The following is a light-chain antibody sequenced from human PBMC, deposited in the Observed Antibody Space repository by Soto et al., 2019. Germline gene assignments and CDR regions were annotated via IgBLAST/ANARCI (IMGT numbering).Light chain of an antibody. Sequence: EIVMTQSPATLSVSPGERATLSCRASQSVSSNLAWYQQTPGQAPRLLIYGASTRATGIPARFSGSGSGTECTITISSLQSEDFAVYYCQPYNNWPMTFGQGTKVEIK. V-gene: IGKV3-15*01. CDR2: GAS. CDR3: QPYNNWPMT. J-gene: IGKJ1*01. CDR1: QSVSSN.